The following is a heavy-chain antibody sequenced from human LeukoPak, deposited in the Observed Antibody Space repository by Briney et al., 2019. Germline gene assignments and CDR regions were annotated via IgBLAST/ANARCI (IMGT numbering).Heavy chain of an antibody. J-gene: IGHJ3*02. D-gene: IGHD1-26*01. V-gene: IGHV3-7*01. CDR1: GFTFSSYW. CDR3: ARALGVGATGDAFDI. Sequence: GGSLRLSCAASGFTFSSYWMSWVRQAPGKGLEWVATIKRDGSAEHYVDSVKGRFTVSRDNAKNSLHLQMNSLRADDTAVYYCARALGVGATGDAFDIWGQGTMVTVSS. CDR2: IKRDGSAE.